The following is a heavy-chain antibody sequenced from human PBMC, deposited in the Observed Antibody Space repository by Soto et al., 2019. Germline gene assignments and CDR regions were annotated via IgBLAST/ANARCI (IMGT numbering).Heavy chain of an antibody. CDR3: ARGLDFCGSGSPELNGY. Sequence: SETLSLTCSVSGGSVSGASYYWSWIRQPPGKGLEWIGNINHSGATNYNPSLKTRATISVDTSKKHFSLNLTSLTSADTAVYDCARGLDFCGSGSPELNGYWGQGSSVTVSS. D-gene: IGHD3-10*01. J-gene: IGHJ4*02. V-gene: IGHV4-61*03. CDR2: INHSGAT. CDR1: GGSVSGASYY.